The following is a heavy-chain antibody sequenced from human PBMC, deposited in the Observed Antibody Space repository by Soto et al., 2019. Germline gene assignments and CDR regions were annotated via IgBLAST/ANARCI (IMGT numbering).Heavy chain of an antibody. CDR3: ARMRGAAAPPPRTIDY. CDR1: GVSISSYY. J-gene: IGHJ4*02. Sequence: PSETLSLTCTFSGVSISSYYWSWIRHPPGKGLDLIGYIYYSGSTNYNPSRKSRVTISVDTSKNQFSLKLSSVTAADTAVYYCARMRGAAAPPPRTIDYWGQGTLVTVSS. D-gene: IGHD2-15*01. CDR2: IYYSGST. V-gene: IGHV4-59*01.